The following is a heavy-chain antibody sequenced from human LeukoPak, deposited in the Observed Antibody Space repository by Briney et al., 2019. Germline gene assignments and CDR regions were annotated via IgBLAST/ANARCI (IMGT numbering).Heavy chain of an antibody. CDR2: IYYSGST. J-gene: IGHJ3*02. V-gene: IGHV4-39*01. D-gene: IGHD2-21*02. CDR1: GGSISSSSYY. CDR3: ARRLVTERLAHHAFDI. Sequence: PSETLSLTCTVSGGSISSSSYYWGWIRQPPGKGLEWIGSIYYSGSTYYNPSLKSRVTISVDTSKNQFSLKLSSVTAADTAVYYCARRLVTERLAHHAFDIWGQGTMVTVSS.